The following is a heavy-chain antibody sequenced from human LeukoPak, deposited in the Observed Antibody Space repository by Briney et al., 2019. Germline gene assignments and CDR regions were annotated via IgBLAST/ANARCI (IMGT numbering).Heavy chain of an antibody. Sequence: PSETLSLTCTVSGGSISSYYWSWIRQPPGEGLEWIGYIYYSGSTNYNPSLKSRVTISVDTSKNQFSLKLSSVTAADTAVYYCARGTYYYGSGSYLDYWGQGTLVTVSS. V-gene: IGHV4-59*01. CDR2: IYYSGST. J-gene: IGHJ4*02. CDR3: ARGTYYYGSGSYLDY. CDR1: GGSISSYY. D-gene: IGHD3-10*01.